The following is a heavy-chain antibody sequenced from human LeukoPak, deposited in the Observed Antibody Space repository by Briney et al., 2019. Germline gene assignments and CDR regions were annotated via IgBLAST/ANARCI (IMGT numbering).Heavy chain of an antibody. V-gene: IGHV3-48*04. J-gene: IGHJ4*02. CDR3: ARDSFGDYAIDS. D-gene: IGHD4-17*01. Sequence: PGGSLRLSCEVSGFTLTSYSLNWVRQAPGQGLEWVSYISSSGSTIYYADSVKGRFTISRDSANNALWLQMNSLRVEDTAVYYCARDSFGDYAIDSWGQGTLVTVSS. CDR1: GFTLTSYS. CDR2: ISSSGSTI.